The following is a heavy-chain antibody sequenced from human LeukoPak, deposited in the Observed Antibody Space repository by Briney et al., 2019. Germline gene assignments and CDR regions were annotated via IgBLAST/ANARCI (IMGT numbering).Heavy chain of an antibody. D-gene: IGHD3-22*01. V-gene: IGHV4-31*03. CDR2: IYYSGST. CDR3: ARVAWFDAFDI. J-gene: IGHJ3*02. Sequence: KPSETLSLTCTVSGGSISSGGYYWSWIRQHPGKGLEWIGYIYYSGSTYYNPSLKSRVTISVDTSKNQFSLKLSSVTAADTAVYYCARVAWFDAFDIWGQGTMVTVSS. CDR1: GGSISSGGYY.